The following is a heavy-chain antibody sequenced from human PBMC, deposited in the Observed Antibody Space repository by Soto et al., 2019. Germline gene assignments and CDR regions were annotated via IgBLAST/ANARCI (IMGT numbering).Heavy chain of an antibody. J-gene: IGHJ4*02. Sequence: GESLKISCKGLGYTFSTYWIGWVRQMPGKGLEWMGIIYPGDSDTRYSPSFQGQVTISADKSISTAYLQWSSLRASDTAMYYCAKRSLSNAGRYLDYWGQGTPVTVSS. D-gene: IGHD3-3*02. CDR2: IYPGDSDT. CDR1: GYTFSTYW. V-gene: IGHV5-51*01. CDR3: AKRSLSNAGRYLDY.